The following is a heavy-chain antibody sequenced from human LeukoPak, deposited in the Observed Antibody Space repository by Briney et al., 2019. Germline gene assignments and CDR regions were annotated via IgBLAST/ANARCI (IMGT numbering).Heavy chain of an antibody. CDR3: EKGEYSRTSYYYHYMDV. CDR1: SVSISSHD. J-gene: IGHJ6*03. D-gene: IGHD6-6*01. Sequence: SETLSLTCSVSSVSISSHDWSWVRPSPGKGLEWIGYSHSSGDTSYSPSLKSRVTISLDMSKNQFSLRLSSVTAADTAVYFCEKGEYSRTSYYYHYMDVWGKGTTVTVSS. CDR2: SHSSGDT. V-gene: IGHV4-59*11.